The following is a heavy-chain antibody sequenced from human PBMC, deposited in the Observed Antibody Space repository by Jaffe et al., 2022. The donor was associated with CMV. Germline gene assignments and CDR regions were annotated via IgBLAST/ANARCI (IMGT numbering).Heavy chain of an antibody. CDR2: IIPISGTA. CDR3: ARGAVGDLCSGGICYHYHGMDV. Sequence: QVQLVQSGAEVKKPGSSVKVSCKASGGTFSSYAISWVRQAPGQGLEWMGGIIPISGTANYAQKYQGRVTITADESTSTAYMELSSLRSEDTAIYYCARGAVGDLCSGGICYHYHGMDVWGLGTTVTVSS. CDR1: GGTFSSYA. J-gene: IGHJ6*02. V-gene: IGHV1-69*01. D-gene: IGHD2-15*01.